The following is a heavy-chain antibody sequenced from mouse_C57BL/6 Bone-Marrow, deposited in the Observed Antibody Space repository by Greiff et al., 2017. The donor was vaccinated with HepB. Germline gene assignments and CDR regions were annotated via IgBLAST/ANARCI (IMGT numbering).Heavy chain of an antibody. D-gene: IGHD1-1*01. Sequence: QVQLKQPGTELVKPGASVKLSCKASGYTFTSYWMHWVKQRPGQDLEWIGNINPSNGGTNYNEKFKSKATLTVDKSSSTAYMQLSSLTSEDSAVYYCAKTTVVATRSWFAYWGQGTLVTVSA. CDR1: GYTFTSYW. J-gene: IGHJ3*01. V-gene: IGHV1-53*01. CDR2: INPSNGGT. CDR3: AKTTVVATRSWFAY.